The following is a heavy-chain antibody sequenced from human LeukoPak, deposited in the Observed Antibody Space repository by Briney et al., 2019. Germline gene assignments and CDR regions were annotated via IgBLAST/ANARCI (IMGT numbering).Heavy chain of an antibody. D-gene: IGHD3-3*01. Sequence: ASVKVSCKASGYTFTSYGISWVRQAPGQGLEWMGWISAYNGNTNYAQKLQGRVTMTTDTSTSTACMELRSLRSDDTAVYYCAREHNFWSDYYRDTYYFDYWGQGTLVTVSS. V-gene: IGHV1-18*01. J-gene: IGHJ4*02. CDR1: GYTFTSYG. CDR3: AREHNFWSDYYRDTYYFDY. CDR2: ISAYNGNT.